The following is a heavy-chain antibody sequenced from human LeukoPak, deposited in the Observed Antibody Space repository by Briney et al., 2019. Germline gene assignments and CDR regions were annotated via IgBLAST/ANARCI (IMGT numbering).Heavy chain of an antibody. V-gene: IGHV1-69*05. J-gene: IGHJ6*03. Sequence: ASVKVSXKASGGTFSSYAISWVRQAPGQGLEWIGRIIPIFGTANYAQKFQGRVTITTDESTSTAYMELSSLRSEDTAVYYCAIGPSEIRSGWYYYYYYMDVWGKGTTVTVSS. D-gene: IGHD6-19*01. CDR3: AIGPSEIRSGWYYYYYYMDV. CDR2: IIPIFGTA. CDR1: GGTFSSYA.